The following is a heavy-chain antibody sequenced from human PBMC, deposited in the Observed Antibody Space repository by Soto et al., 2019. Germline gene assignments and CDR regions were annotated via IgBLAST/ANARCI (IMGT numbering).Heavy chain of an antibody. Sequence: QVQLVESGGGLVKPGGSLRLSCAASGFTFSDYYMSWIRQAPGKGLEWVSYISSSSSYTNYADSVKGRFTISRDNAKNSLYLQMNSLRGEGTAVYYCASGGGSSGWYWCNGFYYFDYWGQGTLVTVSS. D-gene: IGHD6-19*01. J-gene: IGHJ4*02. CDR2: ISSSSSYT. CDR1: GFTFSDYY. V-gene: IGHV3-11*05. CDR3: ASGGGSSGWYWCNGFYYFDY.